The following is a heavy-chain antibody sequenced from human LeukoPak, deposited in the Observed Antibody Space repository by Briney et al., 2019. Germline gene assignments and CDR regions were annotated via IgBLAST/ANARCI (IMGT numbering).Heavy chain of an antibody. D-gene: IGHD5-18*01. V-gene: IGHV4-39*01. J-gene: IGHJ6*03. CDR1: GGSISSSSYY. Sequence: SETLSLTRTVSGGSISSSSYYWGWIRQPPGKGLEWIGSIYYSGSTYYNPSLKSRVTISVDTSKNQFSLKLSSVTAADTAVYYCARGVDTAMDYYYYYYMDVWGKGTTVTVSS. CDR3: ARGVDTAMDYYYYYYMDV. CDR2: IYYSGST.